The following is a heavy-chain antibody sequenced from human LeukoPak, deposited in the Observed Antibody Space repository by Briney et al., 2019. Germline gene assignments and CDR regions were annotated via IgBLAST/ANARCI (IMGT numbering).Heavy chain of an antibody. CDR3: ARGAAATY. D-gene: IGHD6-13*01. CDR2: IYYSGST. V-gene: IGHV4-59*01. CDR1: GGSISSYY. Sequence: KPSETLSLTCTVSGGSISSYYWSWIRQPPGKGLEWIGYIYYSGSTNYNPSLKSRVTISVDTSKNQFSLKLSSVTAADTAVYYCARGAAATYWGQGTLVTVSS. J-gene: IGHJ4*02.